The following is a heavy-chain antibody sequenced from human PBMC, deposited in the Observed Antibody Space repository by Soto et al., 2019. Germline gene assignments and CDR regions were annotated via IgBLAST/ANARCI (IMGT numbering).Heavy chain of an antibody. CDR2: IIPNLGIA. CDR1: GGTFSSYT. Sequence: QVQLVQSGAEVKKPGSSVKVSCKASGGTFSSYTISWVRQAPVQGLEWMGRIIPNLGIANYAQKFQGRVTITPDKPTSTAYMELSSLRSEDTAVYYCARGSGSYHFDYWGQGTLVTVSS. D-gene: IGHD1-26*01. J-gene: IGHJ4*02. CDR3: ARGSGSYHFDY. V-gene: IGHV1-69*02.